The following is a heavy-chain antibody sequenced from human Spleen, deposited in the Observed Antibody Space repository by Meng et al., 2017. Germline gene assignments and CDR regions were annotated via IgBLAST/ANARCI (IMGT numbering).Heavy chain of an antibody. CDR1: GFTFSSYA. D-gene: IGHD3-22*01. CDR2: ISYDGSKK. V-gene: IGHV3-30*18. CDR3: AKDQWGDSSGSFFDY. Sequence: HVQLVEYGGGVVQPGRSLRLSCAASGFTFSSYAMHWFRQALGKGLEWVAVISYDGSKKYYADSVKGRFTISRDNSKNTLYLQMNSLRAEDTAVYYCAKDQWGDSSGSFFDYWGQGTLVTVSS. J-gene: IGHJ4*02.